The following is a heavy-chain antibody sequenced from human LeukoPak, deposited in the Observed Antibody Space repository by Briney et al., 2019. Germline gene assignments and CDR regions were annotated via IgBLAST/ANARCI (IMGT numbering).Heavy chain of an antibody. D-gene: IGHD2-2*02. Sequence: ASVKVSCKASGYTFTGYYMHWVRQAPGQGLEGMGWINPNSDGTNYAQKFQGRVTMTRDTSISTASMELSRLRSDDTAVYYCARWRVPAAIEDYWGQGTLVTVSS. CDR3: ARWRVPAAIEDY. V-gene: IGHV1-2*02. J-gene: IGHJ4*02. CDR1: GYTFTGYY. CDR2: INPNSDGT.